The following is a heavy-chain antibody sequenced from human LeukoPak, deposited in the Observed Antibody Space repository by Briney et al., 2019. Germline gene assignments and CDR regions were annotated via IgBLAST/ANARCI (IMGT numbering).Heavy chain of an antibody. CDR2: INHSGST. V-gene: IGHV4-34*01. D-gene: IGHD1-20*01. Sequence: SETLSLTCAVYGGSFSGYYWSWIRQPPGKGLERIGEINHSGSTNYNPSLKSRVTISVDTSKNQFSLKLSSVTAADTAVYYCARRANITGTTGMFDYWGQGTLVTVSS. J-gene: IGHJ4*02. CDR1: GGSFSGYY. CDR3: ARRANITGTTGMFDY.